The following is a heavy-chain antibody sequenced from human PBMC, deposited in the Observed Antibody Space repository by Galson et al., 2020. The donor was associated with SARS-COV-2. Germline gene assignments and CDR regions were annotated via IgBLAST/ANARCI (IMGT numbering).Heavy chain of an antibody. Sequence: SETLSLTCTVSGGSISSGDYYWSWIRQPPGKGLEWIGYTYYSGSTYYNPSLKSRVTISVDTSKNQFSLKLSSVTAADTAVYYCASTFLEWLPYFDYWGQGTLVTVSS. J-gene: IGHJ4*02. CDR3: ASTFLEWLPYFDY. D-gene: IGHD3-3*01. V-gene: IGHV4-30-4*01. CDR1: GGSISSGDYY. CDR2: TYYSGST.